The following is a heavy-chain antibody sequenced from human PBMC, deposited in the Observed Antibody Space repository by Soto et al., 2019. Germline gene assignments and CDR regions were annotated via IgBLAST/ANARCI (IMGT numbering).Heavy chain of an antibody. V-gene: IGHV3-33*01. Sequence: PGGSLRLSCVASGFSFIAYGMHWVRQAPGKGPEWVAVIWFDGSQKHYVESVKGRFTVSRDNSKDTLYLEMNSLRVEDTAVYYCARFYDNSAWPAFWGQGTLVTVSS. CDR2: IWFDGSQK. D-gene: IGHD3-22*01. CDR1: GFSFIAYG. CDR3: ARFYDNSAWPAF. J-gene: IGHJ4*02.